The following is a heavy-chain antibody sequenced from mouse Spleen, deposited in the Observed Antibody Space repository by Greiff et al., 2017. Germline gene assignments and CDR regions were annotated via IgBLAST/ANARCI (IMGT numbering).Heavy chain of an antibody. D-gene: IGHD2-3*01. CDR1: GYSFTGYF. CDR2: INPYNGDT. CDR3: ASGGLLFYWYFDV. V-gene: IGHV1-20*01. J-gene: IGHJ1*01. Sequence: VQLQQSGPELVKPGDSVKISCKASGYSFTGYFMNWVMQSHGKSLEWIGRINPYNGDTFYNQKFKGKATLTVDKSSSTAHMELRSLTSEDSAVYYCASGGLLFYWYFDVWGAGTTVTVSS.